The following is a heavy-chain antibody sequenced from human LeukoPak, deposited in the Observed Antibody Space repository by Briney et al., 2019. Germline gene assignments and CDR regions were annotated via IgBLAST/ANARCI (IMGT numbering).Heavy chain of an antibody. CDR3: ARGLRTYYYDSSGYSRASTYYFDY. Sequence: SETLSLTCAVYGGSFSGYYWSWIRQPPGKGLEWIGEINHSGSTNYNPSLKSRVTISVDTSKNQFSLKLSSVTAADMAVYYCARGLRTYYYDSSGYSRASTYYFDYWGQGTLVTVSS. J-gene: IGHJ4*02. CDR2: INHSGST. CDR1: GGSFSGYY. D-gene: IGHD3-22*01. V-gene: IGHV4-34*01.